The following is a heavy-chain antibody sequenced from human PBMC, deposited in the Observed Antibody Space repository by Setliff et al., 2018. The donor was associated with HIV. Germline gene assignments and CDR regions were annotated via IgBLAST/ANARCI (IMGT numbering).Heavy chain of an antibody. V-gene: IGHV1-18*01. J-gene: IGHJ3*02. CDR2: NSPYNGNT. D-gene: IGHD3-22*01. Sequence: ASGKVSCKASGYTFNSYGISWVRQAPGQGLEWMGWNSPYNGNTKFGQKLQGRVTMTTDTSTSTGYMELRSLRSDDTAMYYCARGGSLFTMTTHPFDIWGQGTMVTVSS. CDR3: ARGGSLFTMTTHPFDI. CDR1: GYTFNSYG.